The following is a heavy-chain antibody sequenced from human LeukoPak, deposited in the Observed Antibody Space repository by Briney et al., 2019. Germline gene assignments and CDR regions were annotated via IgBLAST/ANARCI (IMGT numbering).Heavy chain of an antibody. V-gene: IGHV3-23*01. CDR3: ANSESRLDIVATTQTGGFFDY. CDR2: ISGSGGST. CDR1: GFTFSSYA. J-gene: IGHJ4*02. Sequence: PGGSLRLSCAASGFTFSSYAMSWVRQAPGKGLEWVSAISGSGGSTYYADSVKGRFTISRDNSKDTLYLQMNSLRAEDTAVYYCANSESRLDIVATTQTGGFFDYWGQGTLVTVSS. D-gene: IGHD5-12*01.